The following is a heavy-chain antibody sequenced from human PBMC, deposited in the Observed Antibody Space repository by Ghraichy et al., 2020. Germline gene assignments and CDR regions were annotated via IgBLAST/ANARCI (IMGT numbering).Heavy chain of an antibody. V-gene: IGHV3-7*04. D-gene: IGHD6-13*01. J-gene: IGHJ1*01. CDR3: ARGGRSSWHAEYFQY. Sequence: GGSLRLSCAASGFTFSSFWMGWVRQAPGKGLESVANINPAGSQTYYVDSVRGRFTVSRDNAQSLLHLQMVSLRVEDTAVYYCARGGRSSWHAEYFQYWGQGTLVTVSS. CDR1: GFTFSSFW. CDR2: INPAGSQT.